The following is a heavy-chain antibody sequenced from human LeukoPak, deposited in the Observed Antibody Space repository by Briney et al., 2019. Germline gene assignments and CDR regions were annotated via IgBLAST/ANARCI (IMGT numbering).Heavy chain of an antibody. CDR1: GFTFSSYS. CDR3: VSGQLDSLYYFDY. D-gene: IGHD1-1*01. CDR2: ISSSSSYI. Sequence: GGSLRLSCAASGFTFSSYSMNWVRQAPGKGLEWVSSISSSSSYIYYADSVKGRFTISKDNAKNSLYLQMNSLRAEDTAVYYCVSGQLDSLYYFDYWGQGTLVTVSS. V-gene: IGHV3-21*01. J-gene: IGHJ4*02.